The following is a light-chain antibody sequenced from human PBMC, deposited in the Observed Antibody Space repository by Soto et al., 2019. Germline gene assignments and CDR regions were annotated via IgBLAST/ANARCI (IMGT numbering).Light chain of an antibody. CDR1: QSVSSN. Sequence: EIVMTQSPATLSVSPGERATLSCRASQSVSSNLAWYQQKPGQAPRLLIYGASTRATGIPARFSGSGSGTEFTLTISSLQSEDFAVYYCQQYNNWTTGEFGQGTKVDIK. CDR2: GAS. J-gene: IGKJ1*01. CDR3: QQYNNWTTGE. V-gene: IGKV3-15*01.